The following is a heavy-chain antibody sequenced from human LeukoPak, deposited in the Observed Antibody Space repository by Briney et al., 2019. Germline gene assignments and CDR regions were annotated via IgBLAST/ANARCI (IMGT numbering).Heavy chain of an antibody. CDR1: GGSLSGYY. CDR3: AREEVV. V-gene: IGHV4-34*01. CDR2: INHSGST. D-gene: IGHD2-15*01. J-gene: IGHJ4*02. Sequence: SETLSLTCAVYGGSLSGYYWSWIRQPPGKGLEWIGEINHSGSTNYNPSLKSRVTISVDTSKNQFSLKLSSVTAADTAVYYCAREEVVWGQGTLVTVSS.